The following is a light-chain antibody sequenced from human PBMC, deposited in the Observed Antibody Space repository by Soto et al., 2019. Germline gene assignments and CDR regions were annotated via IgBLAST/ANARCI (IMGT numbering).Light chain of an antibody. CDR2: SNN. CDR3: AAWGDSLNGPV. J-gene: IGLJ2*01. CDR1: SSNIGSNT. V-gene: IGLV1-44*01. Sequence: QSVLTQPPSASGTPGQRVTISCSGSSSNIGSNTVNWYQQLPGTAPKLLIYSNNQRPSGVPDRFSGSKSGTSASLAISGLQYEDEADYYCAAWGDSLNGPVFGGGTKLTVL.